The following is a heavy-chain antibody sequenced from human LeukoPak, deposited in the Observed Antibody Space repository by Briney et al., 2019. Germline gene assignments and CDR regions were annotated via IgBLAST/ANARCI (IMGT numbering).Heavy chain of an antibody. Sequence: PGGSLRLSCAASGFTFSSYAMSWVRQAPGKGLEWVSAISGSGGSTYSADSVKGRFTISRDNSKNTLYLQMNSLRAEDTAVYYCAKDRGKNYYDSSGYRSVPVWDLWGRGTLVTVSS. D-gene: IGHD3-22*01. J-gene: IGHJ2*01. CDR2: ISGSGGST. V-gene: IGHV3-23*01. CDR1: GFTFSSYA. CDR3: AKDRGKNYYDSSGYRSVPVWDL.